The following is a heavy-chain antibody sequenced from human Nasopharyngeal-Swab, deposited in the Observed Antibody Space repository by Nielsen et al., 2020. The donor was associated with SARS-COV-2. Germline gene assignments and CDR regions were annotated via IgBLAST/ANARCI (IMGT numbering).Heavy chain of an antibody. D-gene: IGHD6-6*01. Sequence: SETLSLTCTVSGGSISSSSYYWGWIRQPPGKGLEWIGSIYYSGSTYYNPSLKSRVTISVDTSKNQFSLKLSSVTAADTAVYYCARWGEGGSSSFYFDYWGQGTLVTVSS. V-gene: IGHV4-39*01. J-gene: IGHJ4*02. CDR1: GGSISSSSYY. CDR2: IYYSGST. CDR3: ARWGEGGSSSFYFDY.